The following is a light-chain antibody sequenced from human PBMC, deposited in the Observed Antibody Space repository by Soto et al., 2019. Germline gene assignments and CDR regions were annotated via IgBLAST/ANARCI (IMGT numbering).Light chain of an antibody. V-gene: IGKV3-15*01. J-gene: IGKJ4*01. CDR1: QSVSSN. CDR3: QQYNNWPPVT. CDR2: GAS. Sequence: TVPTQSPATLSVSQGERDTLPCRASQSVSSNLAWYQHKPGQAPRLPIYGASTRATGIPARFSGSGSGTEFTLAISSLQSEDFAVYYCQQYNNWPPVTFGGGTKVDIK.